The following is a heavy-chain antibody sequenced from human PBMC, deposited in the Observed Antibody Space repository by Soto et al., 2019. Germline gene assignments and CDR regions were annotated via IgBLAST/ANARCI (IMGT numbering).Heavy chain of an antibody. J-gene: IGHJ6*02. CDR1: GGTFSSYA. CDR3: ARGRKRWDDGRPRRGWDYGMDV. V-gene: IGHV1-69*01. Sequence: QVQLVQSGAEVKKPGSSVKVSCKASGGTFSSYAISWVRQAPGQGLEWMGGIIPIFGIANYAQKFQGRVTITADESTSTAYMELSSLRSEDTAVYYCARGRKRWDDGRPRRGWDYGMDVWGQGTTVTVSS. CDR2: IIPIFGIA. D-gene: IGHD1-1*01.